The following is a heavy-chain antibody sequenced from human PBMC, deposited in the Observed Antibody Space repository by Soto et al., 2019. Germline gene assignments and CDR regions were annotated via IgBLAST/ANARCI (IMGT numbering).Heavy chain of an antibody. J-gene: IGHJ4*02. V-gene: IGHV1-3*01. CDR3: ARVFGLYSSGWYAF. CDR1: GYRFLNYA. D-gene: IGHD6-19*01. Sequence: ASVKVSCKASGYRFLNYAIHWVRQAPGQGLEWMGWINPGNVNSNIRYAQKFQGRVTFTTDTSAKTAYIEMSSLTSEDTAVYYCARVFGLYSSGWYAFWGQGTLVTVFS. CDR2: INPGNVNSNI.